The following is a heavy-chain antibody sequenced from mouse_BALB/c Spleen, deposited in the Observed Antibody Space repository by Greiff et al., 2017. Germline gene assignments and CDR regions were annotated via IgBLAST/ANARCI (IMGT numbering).Heavy chain of an antibody. CDR1: GYAFSSSW. V-gene: IGHV1-82*01. Sequence: QVQLQQSGPELVKPGASVKISCKASGYAFSSSWMNWVKQRPGQGLEWIGRIYPGDGDTNYNGKFKGKATLTADKSSSTAYMQLSSLASEDSAVYYCARSTAYGNYGDFDYWGQGTTLTVSS. J-gene: IGHJ2*01. D-gene: IGHD2-10*02. CDR3: ARSTAYGNYGDFDY. CDR2: IYPGDGDT.